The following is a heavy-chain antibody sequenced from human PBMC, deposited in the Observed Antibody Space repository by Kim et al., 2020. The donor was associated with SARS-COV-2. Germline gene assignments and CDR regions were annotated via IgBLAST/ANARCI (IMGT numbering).Heavy chain of an antibody. CDR2: DGGSR. V-gene: IGHV3-74*03. CDR3: TSIFEY. D-gene: IGHD3-3*02. Sequence: DGGSRSYAESVKGRFTTTSDKAKNMVYLQMNSPRVDDTAIYYCTSIFEYWGQGALVTVSS. J-gene: IGHJ4*02.